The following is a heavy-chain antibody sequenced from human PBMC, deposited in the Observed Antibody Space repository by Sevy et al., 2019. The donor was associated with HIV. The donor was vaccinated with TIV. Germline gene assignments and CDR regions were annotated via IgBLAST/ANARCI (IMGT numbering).Heavy chain of an antibody. CDR2: TRFDGTKK. D-gene: IGHD3-22*01. Sequence: GGSLRLSCAASGFTFSRYEIHWVRQAPGKGLEWVAFTRFDGTKKYYLDSVKGRFTISRDNSNNTLYLQMNRLRPEDTALYFCAKDDSTGNYPSHFDYWGQGTLVTVSS. J-gene: IGHJ4*02. CDR1: GFTFSRYE. V-gene: IGHV3-30*02. CDR3: AKDDSTGNYPSHFDY.